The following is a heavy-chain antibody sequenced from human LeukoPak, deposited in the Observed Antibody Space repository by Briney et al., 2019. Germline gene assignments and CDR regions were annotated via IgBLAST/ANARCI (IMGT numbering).Heavy chain of an antibody. J-gene: IGHJ4*02. CDR2: INWNGGST. Sequence: GGTLRLSCAASGFTFSSYGMSWVRQAPGKGLEWVCNINWNGGSTSYADSLKGRLTISRDNAKSSLYLQMNSLRAEDTAMYYCARSPITMVRGANKFDYWGQGTLVTVSS. D-gene: IGHD3-10*01. CDR3: ARSPITMVRGANKFDY. V-gene: IGHV3-20*04. CDR1: GFTFSSYG.